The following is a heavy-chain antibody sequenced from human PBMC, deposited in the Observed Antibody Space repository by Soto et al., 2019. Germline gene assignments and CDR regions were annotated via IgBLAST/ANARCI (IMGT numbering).Heavy chain of an antibody. CDR2: ISYDGSNK. V-gene: IGHV3-30*18. CDR3: AKDLGGNWFDP. Sequence: PGGSLRLSCAASGFTFSIYGMQWVRHAPGKGLEWVAVISYDGSNKYYADSVKGRFTISRDNSKSTLYLQMNSLRAEDTAVYYCAKDLGGNWFDPWGQGTLVTVSS. CDR1: GFTFSIYG. J-gene: IGHJ5*02.